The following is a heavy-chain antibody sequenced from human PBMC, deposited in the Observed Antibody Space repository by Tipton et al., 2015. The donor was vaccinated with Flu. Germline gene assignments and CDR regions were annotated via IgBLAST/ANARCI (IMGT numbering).Heavy chain of an antibody. Sequence: QLVQSGAEVKKPGESLKISCKGSGYSFTSYWIGWVRQMPGKGLEWMGIIYPGDSDTRYSPSFQGQVTISADKSISTAYLQWSSLKAPDTAMYYCARHIGYDSPQGGVSDYWGQGTLVTVSS. CDR2: IYPGDSDT. CDR3: ARHIGYDSPQGGVSDY. CDR1: GYSFTSYW. V-gene: IGHV5-51*01. J-gene: IGHJ4*02. D-gene: IGHD3-22*01.